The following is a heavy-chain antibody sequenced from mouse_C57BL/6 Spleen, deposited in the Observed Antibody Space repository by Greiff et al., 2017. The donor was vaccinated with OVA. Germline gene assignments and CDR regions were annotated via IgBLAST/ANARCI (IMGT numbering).Heavy chain of an antibody. CDR1: GYTFTSYG. V-gene: IGHV1-81*01. CDR3: ARGDYYGSPFDY. CDR2: IYPRSGNT. J-gene: IGHJ2*01. D-gene: IGHD1-1*01. Sequence: QVQLQQSGAELARPGASVKLSCKASGYTFTSYGISWVKQRTGQGLEWIGEIYPRSGNTYYNEKVKGKATLTADKSSSTAYMELRSLTSEDSAVYVCARGDYYGSPFDYWGQGTTLTVSS.